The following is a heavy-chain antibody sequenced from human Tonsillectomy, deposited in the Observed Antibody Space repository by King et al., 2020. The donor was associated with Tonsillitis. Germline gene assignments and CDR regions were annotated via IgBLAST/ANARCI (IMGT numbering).Heavy chain of an antibody. CDR3: GRVHSSTYWYFDL. J-gene: IGHJ2*01. CDR2: GYYSGST. D-gene: IGHD6-13*01. Sequence: QLQESGPGLVKPSDTLSLTCTVSGDSISNYYWSWIRQPPGKGLEWIGFGYYSGSTNYNPSLKSRVTISVDTSKNQVSLKLSSVTAADTAVYYCGRVHSSTYWYFDLWGRGTLVTVSS. V-gene: IGHV4-59*07. CDR1: GDSISNYY.